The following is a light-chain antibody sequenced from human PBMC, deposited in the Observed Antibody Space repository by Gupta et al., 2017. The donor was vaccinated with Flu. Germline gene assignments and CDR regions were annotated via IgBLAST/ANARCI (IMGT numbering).Light chain of an antibody. J-gene: IGLJ1*01. V-gene: IGLV1-44*01. CDR2: SNT. CDR3: AAWDDSLKGV. CDR1: SSNIGSSS. Sequence: QSVLTQPPSASGTPGQRVTISCVGSSSNIGSSSASWYQQLPGTAPKPLIYSNTQRPSGVPDRFSGSKSGTSASLAISGLQSEDEGDYYCAAWDDSLKGVFGTGTKVTVL.